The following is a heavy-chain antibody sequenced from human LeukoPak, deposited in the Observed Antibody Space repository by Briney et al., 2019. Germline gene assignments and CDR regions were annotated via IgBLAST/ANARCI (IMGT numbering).Heavy chain of an antibody. D-gene: IGHD5-18*01. CDR3: ARDSSYDYGMDV. Sequence: GGSLRLSCAASGFTFSSYGMHWVRQAPGKGLEWVAVIWYDGSNKYYADSVKGRFTISRDISKNTLYLQMNSLRAEDTAVYYCARDSSYDYGMDVWGQGTTVTVSS. CDR2: IWYDGSNK. CDR1: GFTFSSYG. V-gene: IGHV3-33*01. J-gene: IGHJ6*02.